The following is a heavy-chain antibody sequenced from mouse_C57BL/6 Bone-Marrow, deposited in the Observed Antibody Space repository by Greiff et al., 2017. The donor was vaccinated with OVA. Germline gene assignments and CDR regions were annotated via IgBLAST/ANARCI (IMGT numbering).Heavy chain of an antibody. CDR1: GFSFNTYA. CDR2: IRSKSNNYAT. V-gene: IGHV10-1*01. J-gene: IGHJ3*01. Sequence: DVHLVESGGGLVQPKGSLKLSCAASGFSFNTYAMNWVRQAPGKGLEWVARIRSKSNNYATYYADSVKDRFTISRDDSESMLYLQMNNLKTEDTAMYYCVSGPFAYWGQGTLVTVSA. CDR3: VSGPFAY.